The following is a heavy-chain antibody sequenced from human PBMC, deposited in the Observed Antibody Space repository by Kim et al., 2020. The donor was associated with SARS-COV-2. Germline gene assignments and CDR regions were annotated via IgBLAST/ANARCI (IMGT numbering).Heavy chain of an antibody. J-gene: IGHJ4*02. Sequence: SETLSLTCTVSGYSISSGYYWGWIRQPPGKGLEWIGSIYHSGSTYYNPSLKSRVTISVDTSKNQFSLKLSSVTAADTAVYYCARSPESRSLWFGIKGYFDDWGQGTLVTVSS. D-gene: IGHD3-10*01. V-gene: IGHV4-38-2*02. CDR3: ARSPESRSLWFGIKGYFDD. CDR1: GYSISSGYY. CDR2: IYHSGST.